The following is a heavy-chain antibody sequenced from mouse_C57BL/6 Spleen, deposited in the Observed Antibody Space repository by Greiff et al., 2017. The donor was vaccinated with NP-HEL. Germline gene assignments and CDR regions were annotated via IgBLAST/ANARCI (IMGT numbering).Heavy chain of an antibody. Sequence: QVQLQQSGAELVKPGASVKMSCKASGYTFTTYPIEWMQQNHGKSLEWIGNFHHYNDDTKYNEKFKGKATLTVEKSSSTVYLELSRVTSDDSAVYYCARAGRGDYAKDDWGQGASVTVSS. CDR2: FHHYNDDT. J-gene: IGHJ4*01. CDR3: ARAGRGDYAKDD. CDR1: GYTFTTYP. D-gene: IGHD4-1*01. V-gene: IGHV1-47*01.